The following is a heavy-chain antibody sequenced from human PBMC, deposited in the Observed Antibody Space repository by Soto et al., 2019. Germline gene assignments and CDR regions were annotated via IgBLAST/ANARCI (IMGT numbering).Heavy chain of an antibody. CDR3: ARPGGDCYNYAFDI. J-gene: IGHJ3*02. CDR1: GGSISSSSYY. D-gene: IGHD2-21*01. CDR2: IYYSGST. Sequence: QLQLQESGPGLVKPSETLSLTCTVSGGSISSSSYYWGWIRQPPGEGLEGIGRIYYSGSTCYNPSLKSRGPISVDTSNNQYSRELRSVPAADTAVYYCARPGGDCYNYAFDIWGQGTMVTVSS. V-gene: IGHV4-39*01.